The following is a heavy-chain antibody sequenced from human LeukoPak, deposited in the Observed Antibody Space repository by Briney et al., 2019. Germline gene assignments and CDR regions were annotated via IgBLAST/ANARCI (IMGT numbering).Heavy chain of an antibody. CDR2: IDSSGTT. Sequence: SETLSLTCTVSGGSFTTYYWSWIRQPAGRGLEWIGHIDSSGTTNYNPSLKSRVTMSTDPSKNQFSLKLSAVTAADTAIYYCARDAKYYYGSRTFFFYEHWGQGTLLTVSS. CDR3: ARDAKYYYGSRTFFFYEH. J-gene: IGHJ4*02. CDR1: GGSFTTYY. V-gene: IGHV4-4*07. D-gene: IGHD3-10*01.